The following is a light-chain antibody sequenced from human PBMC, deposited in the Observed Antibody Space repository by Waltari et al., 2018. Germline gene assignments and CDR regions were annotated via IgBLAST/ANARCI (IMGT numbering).Light chain of an antibody. CDR3: QQYYSTPPT. CDR2: WAS. CDR1: QSVLYSSNNKNY. J-gene: IGKJ1*01. V-gene: IGKV4-1*01. Sequence: DIVMTQSPDYLAVSLGERAPINCKSSQSVLYSSNNKNYLAWYQQKPGQPPKLLIYWASTRESGVPDRFSGSGSGTDFTLTISSLQAEDVAVYYCQQYYSTPPTFGQGTKVEIK.